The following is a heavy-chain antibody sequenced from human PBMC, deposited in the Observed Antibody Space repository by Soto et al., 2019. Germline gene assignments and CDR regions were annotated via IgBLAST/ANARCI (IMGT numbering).Heavy chain of an antibody. Sequence: GESLNLSCKGSGYSFTAYWIGWVRQLPGQGLEWMGVMFPGDSDTRYSPSFQGQVTMSADPSTNTAYLEWSSLKAADSAMYYCARVPDSSLGTMDVWGQGTTVTVSS. D-gene: IGHD6-19*01. CDR3: ARVPDSSLGTMDV. CDR1: GYSFTAYW. CDR2: MFPGDSDT. V-gene: IGHV5-51*01. J-gene: IGHJ6*02.